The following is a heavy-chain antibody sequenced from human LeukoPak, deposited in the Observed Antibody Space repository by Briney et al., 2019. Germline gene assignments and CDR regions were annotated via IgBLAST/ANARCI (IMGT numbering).Heavy chain of an antibody. CDR3: VRDLGNHPAADLDAFDL. Sequence: GGSLRLSCAASGFTLSTHWMHWIRDVPGKGLVWVSRITPPGDDTSYADSVRGRFSVSRDNAKNTLYLQMNSLRAEDTAVYFCVRDLGNHPAADLDAFDLWGQGTKVTVSS. CDR1: GFTLSTHW. V-gene: IGHV3-74*01. CDR2: ITPPGDDT. J-gene: IGHJ3*01.